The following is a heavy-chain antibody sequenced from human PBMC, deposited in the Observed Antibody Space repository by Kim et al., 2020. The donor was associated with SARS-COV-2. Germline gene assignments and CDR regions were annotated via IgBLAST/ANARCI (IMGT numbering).Heavy chain of an antibody. V-gene: IGHV4-4*07. CDR3: ARARDILTGYETSFDY. D-gene: IGHD3-9*01. CDR2: MYISGNT. Sequence: SETLSLTCTVSGGSISSYYWSWIRQPAGKGLEWIGRMYISGNTNYNPSLKSRVTMSVDMSKNQFSLKLNSVTAADTAVYYCARARDILTGYETSFDYWGQGTLVTVSS. CDR1: GGSISSYY. J-gene: IGHJ4*02.